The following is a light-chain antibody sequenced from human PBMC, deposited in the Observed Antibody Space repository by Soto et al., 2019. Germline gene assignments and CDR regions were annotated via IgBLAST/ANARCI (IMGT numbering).Light chain of an antibody. CDR3: LQHNSYPWT. V-gene: IGKV1-17*01. CDR1: QSITTY. CDR2: AAS. Sequence: DIQMTQSPSSLSASVGDRVTITCRASQSITTYLHWYQKKPGKAPKLLIYAASSLQSGVPSRFSGSGSGTEFTLTISSLQPEDFATYYCLQHNSYPWTFGQGTKVEI. J-gene: IGKJ1*01.